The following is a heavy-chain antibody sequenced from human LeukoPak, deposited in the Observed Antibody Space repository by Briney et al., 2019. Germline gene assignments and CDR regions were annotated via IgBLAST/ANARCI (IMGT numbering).Heavy chain of an antibody. Sequence: SETLSLTCAVYGGSFSGYYWSWIRQPPGKGLEWIGEINHSGSTNYNPSLKSRVTISVDTSKNHFSLKLSSVTAADTAVYYCAREQQQLVLRRCNWFDPWGQGTLVTVSS. D-gene: IGHD6-13*01. CDR1: GGSFSGYY. V-gene: IGHV4-34*01. J-gene: IGHJ5*02. CDR2: INHSGST. CDR3: AREQQQLVLRRCNWFDP.